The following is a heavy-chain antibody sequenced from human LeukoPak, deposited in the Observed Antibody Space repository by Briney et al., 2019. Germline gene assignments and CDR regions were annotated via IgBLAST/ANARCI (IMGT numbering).Heavy chain of an antibody. V-gene: IGHV3-11*05. D-gene: IGHD3-10*01. CDR2: ISSSISYT. CDR1: AFTFSDYY. Sequence: GRSLRLSCAASAFTFSDYYMSCIRQAPGKGLECVSYISSSISYTNYADSVKGRFTISRENAKNSLYVKMNSLRAEDTAVYYCARDGGMANLWFGELPDAFDIWGQGTMVTVSS. CDR3: ARDGGMANLWFGELPDAFDI. J-gene: IGHJ3*02.